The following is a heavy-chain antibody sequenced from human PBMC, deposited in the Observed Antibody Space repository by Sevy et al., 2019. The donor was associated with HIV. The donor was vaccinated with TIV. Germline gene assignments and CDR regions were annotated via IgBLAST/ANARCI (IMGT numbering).Heavy chain of an antibody. V-gene: IGHV3-23*01. CDR1: GFTFSNYA. D-gene: IGHD3-10*01. CDR3: AKDRVSGTYYTGDFDY. J-gene: IGHJ4*02. Sequence: GGSLRLSCAASGFTFSNYAMSWVRQAPGKGLEWVSVITISGGTTYYADSVKGRFTISRDSSKNTLYLQMNSLRAEDTAVYYSAKDRVSGTYYTGDFDYWGQGTLVTVSS. CDR2: ITISGGTT.